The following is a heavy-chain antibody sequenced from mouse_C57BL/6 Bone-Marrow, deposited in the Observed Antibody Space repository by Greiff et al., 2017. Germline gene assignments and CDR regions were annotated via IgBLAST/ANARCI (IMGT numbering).Heavy chain of an antibody. CDR1: GFTFSSYT. J-gene: IGHJ1*03. CDR2: ISGGGGNT. Sequence: EVQLVESGGGLVKPGGSLKLSCAASGFTFSSYTMSWVRQTPGKRLQWVAAISGGGGNTYYPDSVTGRFPITRDNDKNILYLQMSSLRSEDTALYYCSRQVTTVVTTKYFDVWGTGTTVTVSS. CDR3: SRQVTTVVTTKYFDV. V-gene: IGHV5-9*01. D-gene: IGHD1-1*01.